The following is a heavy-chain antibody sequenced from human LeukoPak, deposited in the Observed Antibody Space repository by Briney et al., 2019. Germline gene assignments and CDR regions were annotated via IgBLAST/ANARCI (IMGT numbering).Heavy chain of an antibody. CDR1: GFTFSSYS. J-gene: IGHJ6*03. CDR3: ARVRIGPTAGTTVTTRYYYMDV. V-gene: IGHV3-21*01. D-gene: IGHD4-11*01. Sequence: GGSLRLSCAASGFTFSSYSMNWVRQAPGKGLEWVSSISSSSSYIYYADSVKGRFTISRDNAKNSLYLQMNSLRAEDTAVYYCARVRIGPTAGTTVTTRYYYMDVWGKGTTVTVSS. CDR2: ISSSSSYI.